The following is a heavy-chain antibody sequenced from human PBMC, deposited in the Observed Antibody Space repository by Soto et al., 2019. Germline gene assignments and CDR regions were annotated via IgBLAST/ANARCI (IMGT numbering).Heavy chain of an antibody. CDR1: GFTFSSYW. J-gene: IGHJ5*02. V-gene: IGHV3-74*01. Sequence: AGGSLRLSCAASGFTFSSYWMHWVRQAPGKGLVWVSRINSDGSSTSYADSVKGRFTISRGNSKNTLYLEMTSLRAEDTAVYYCVKQSGSGSYYKVDSGGHFEPWGPGAVVTVSS. CDR2: INSDGSST. CDR3: VKQSGSGSYYKVDSGGHFEP. D-gene: IGHD3-10*01.